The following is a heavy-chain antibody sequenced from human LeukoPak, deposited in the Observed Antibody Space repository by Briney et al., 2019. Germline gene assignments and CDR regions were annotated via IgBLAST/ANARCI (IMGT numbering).Heavy chain of an antibody. Sequence: SETLSLTCTVSGGSISTNLYYWVWIRQPPGKGLEWIGYIYHSGSTYYNPSLKSRVTISVDRSKNQFSLKLSSVTAADTAVYYCARDNPLPPNWFDPWGQGTLVTVSS. CDR2: IYHSGST. CDR1: GGSISTNLYY. CDR3: ARDNPLPPNWFDP. J-gene: IGHJ5*02. V-gene: IGHV4-39*07. D-gene: IGHD1-14*01.